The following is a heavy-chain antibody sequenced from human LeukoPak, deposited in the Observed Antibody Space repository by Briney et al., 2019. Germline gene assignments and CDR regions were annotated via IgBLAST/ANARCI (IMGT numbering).Heavy chain of an antibody. CDR1: GGSITNYY. Sequence: PSETLSLTCTVSGGSITNYYWSWIRQPPGKGLEWIGYIHDSGKTKCNPSLKSRVTVSVDTSKNQFSLYLSSVTAADTAVYYCARDKEKGYYYDSNTYSLALDIWGQGTMVTVSS. V-gene: IGHV4-59*01. J-gene: IGHJ3*02. CDR2: IHDSGKT. CDR3: ARDKEKGYYYDSNTYSLALDI. D-gene: IGHD3-22*01.